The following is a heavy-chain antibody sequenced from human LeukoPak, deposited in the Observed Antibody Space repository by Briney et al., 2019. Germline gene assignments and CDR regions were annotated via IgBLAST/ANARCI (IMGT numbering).Heavy chain of an antibody. J-gene: IGHJ4*02. D-gene: IGHD3-10*01. V-gene: IGHV3-30*02. CDR1: GFTFNNFG. CDR2: IQYNGNNK. Sequence: SGGSLRLSCAASGFTFNNFGMHWVRLAPGKGLEWVTFIQYNGNNKYYADSVKGRFTISRDNSKNTLYLQMNSLRVEDTAVYYCAKDNRDYYIDYWGQGTLVTVSS. CDR3: AKDNRDYYIDY.